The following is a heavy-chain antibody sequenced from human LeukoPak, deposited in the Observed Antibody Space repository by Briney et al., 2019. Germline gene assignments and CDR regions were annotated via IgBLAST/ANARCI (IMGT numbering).Heavy chain of an antibody. V-gene: IGHV3-23*01. CDR2: ISDNGGRT. CDR1: GFTFSSYG. J-gene: IGHJ1*01. D-gene: IGHD5-18*01. CDR3: AKDSYHTSI. Sequence: GGTLRLSCAASGFTFSSYGMTWVRQAPGEGLEWVSAISDNGGRTFYADSVKGRFTISRDNSRNTLFLQMNSLRADDTAVYYCAKDSYHTSIWGQGTLVTVSS.